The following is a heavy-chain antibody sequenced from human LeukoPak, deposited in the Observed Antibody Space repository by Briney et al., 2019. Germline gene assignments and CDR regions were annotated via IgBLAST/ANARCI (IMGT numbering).Heavy chain of an antibody. D-gene: IGHD2-2*01. V-gene: IGHV3-21*01. Sequence: TGGSLRLSCAASGFTFSTYSMNWVRQAPGKGLKWVSSISTSRTYIFYVDSVKGRFTISRDNAKNLLYLQMNSLRAEDTAVYYCAKARNCDSASCYGVGDFWGQGTLVTVSS. CDR3: AKARNCDSASCYGVGDF. CDR2: ISTSRTYI. J-gene: IGHJ4*02. CDR1: GFTFSTYS.